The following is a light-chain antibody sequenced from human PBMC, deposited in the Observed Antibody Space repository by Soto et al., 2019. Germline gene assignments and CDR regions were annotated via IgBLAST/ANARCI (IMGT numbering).Light chain of an antibody. CDR3: SSYTSSSTLYV. Sequence: QSALTQPASVSGSPGQSIRISCTGTSSDVGSYSYVSWYQQYPGKAPKLIIYEVTNRPSGVSNRFSGSKSGNTASLTISGLQAEDEADYYCSSYTSSSTLYVFATGTKVTVL. V-gene: IGLV2-14*01. CDR2: EVT. CDR1: SSDVGSYSY. J-gene: IGLJ1*01.